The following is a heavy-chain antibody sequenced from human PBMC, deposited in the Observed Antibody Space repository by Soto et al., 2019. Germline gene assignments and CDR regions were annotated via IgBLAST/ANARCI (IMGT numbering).Heavy chain of an antibody. J-gene: IGHJ5*02. CDR3: ARVVTPYNWFDP. CDR2: INAGNGNT. CDR1: GYTFTSYA. D-gene: IGHD4-4*01. Sequence: ASVKVSCKASGYTFTSYAMHWVRQAPGQRLEWMGWINAGNGNTKYSQKFQGRVTITADESTSTAYMELSSLRSEDTAVYYCARVVTPYNWFDPWSQGTLVTVSS. V-gene: IGHV1-3*01.